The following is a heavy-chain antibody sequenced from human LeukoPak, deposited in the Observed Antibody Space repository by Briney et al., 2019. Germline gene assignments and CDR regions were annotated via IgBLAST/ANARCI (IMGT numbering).Heavy chain of an antibody. CDR3: TKGSASSGPYFFDY. CDR2: ITGSGGDT. J-gene: IGHJ4*02. D-gene: IGHD2-15*01. CDR1: GFTFSNYA. V-gene: IGHV3-23*01. Sequence: PGGSLRLSCGASGFTFSNYAMTWVRQAPGKGLEWVSSITGSGGDTYHADSVKGRFTISRDNSKNTLYLQMNSLRAEDTALYYCTKGSASSGPYFFDYWGQGILVTVSS.